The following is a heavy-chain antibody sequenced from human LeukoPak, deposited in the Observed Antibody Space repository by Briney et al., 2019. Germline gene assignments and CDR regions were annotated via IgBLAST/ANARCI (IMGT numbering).Heavy chain of an antibody. CDR2: INPNSGGT. CDR3: AGAPYYDFWSGHNWFDP. V-gene: IGHV1-2*06. J-gene: IGHJ5*02. D-gene: IGHD3-3*01. Sequence: GASVKVSCKASGYTLTGYYMHWVRQAPGQGLEWMGRINPNSGGTNYAQKFQGRVTMTRDTSISTAYMELSRLRSDDTAVYYCAGAPYYDFWSGHNWFDPWGQGTLVTVSS. CDR1: GYTLTGYY.